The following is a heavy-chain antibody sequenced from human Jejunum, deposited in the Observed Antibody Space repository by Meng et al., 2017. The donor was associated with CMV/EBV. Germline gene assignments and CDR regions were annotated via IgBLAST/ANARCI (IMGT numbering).Heavy chain of an antibody. CDR1: GGSVSSYS. CDR3: AKDRDSHGGIFDS. CDR2: LFYNGNT. Sequence: VSGGSVSSYSWSWIRQSPGKGLEWIGYLFYNGNTNYSPSLRGRATISVGSSNNQFSLTLTSVTAADTAVYYCAKDRDSHGGIFDSWGQGTLVTVSS. V-gene: IGHV4-59*02. J-gene: IGHJ4*02. D-gene: IGHD3-16*01.